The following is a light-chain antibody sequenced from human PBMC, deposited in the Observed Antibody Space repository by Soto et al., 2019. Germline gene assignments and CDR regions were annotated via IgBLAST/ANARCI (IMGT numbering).Light chain of an antibody. J-gene: IGKJ4*01. V-gene: IGKV1-27*01. CDR2: ATS. CDR3: QNYKSAPPT. Sequence: DIQMTQSPSSLSASVGDRVTITCRASQDISNSLAWYQQKPGKVPKVLIYATSILQSGVPARFSGSGSGTSFNLLISRQQSEDGGNYYRQNYKSAPPTFGRGTHGEI. CDR1: QDISNS.